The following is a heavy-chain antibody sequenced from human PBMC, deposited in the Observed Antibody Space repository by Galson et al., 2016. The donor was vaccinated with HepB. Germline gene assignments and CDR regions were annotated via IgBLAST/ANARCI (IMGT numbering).Heavy chain of an antibody. J-gene: IGHJ4*02. D-gene: IGHD5-18*01. CDR2: ISFDGTNA. CDR3: AKISVHYSYHYWGFDY. CDR1: GFTFSTYA. Sequence: SLRLSCAPSGFTFSTYAMHWVRQAPGKGLEWLALISFDGTNAYYPDSMKGRFTISRDNSMNTLYLQMSSLRVEDTAVYYCAKISVHYSYHYWGFDYWGQGTLVTVSS. V-gene: IGHV3-30-3*02.